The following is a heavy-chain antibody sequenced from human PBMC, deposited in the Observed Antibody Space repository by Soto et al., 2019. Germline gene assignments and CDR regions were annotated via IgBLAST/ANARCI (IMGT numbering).Heavy chain of an antibody. CDR3: ARALGGGSYYPRPYYFDY. CDR1: GGTFSSYA. CDR2: IIPIFGTA. J-gene: IGHJ4*02. Sequence: GASVKVSCKASGGTFSSYAISWVRQAPGQGLEWMGGIIPIFGTANYAQKFQGRVTITADESTSTAYMELSSLRSEDTAVYYCARALGGGSYYPRPYYFDYWGQGTLVTVSS. V-gene: IGHV1-69*13. D-gene: IGHD1-26*01.